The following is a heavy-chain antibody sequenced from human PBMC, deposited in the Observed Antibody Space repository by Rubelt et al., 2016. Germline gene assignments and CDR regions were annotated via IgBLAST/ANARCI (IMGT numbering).Heavy chain of an antibody. CDR1: GGTFSSYA. V-gene: IGHV1-69*18. CDR3: ASDYGV. J-gene: IGHJ6*02. D-gene: IGHD4/OR15-4a*01. CDR2: IIPIISKT. Sequence: QVQLVQSGAEAKKPGSSVKVSCKASGGTFSSYAVSWVRQAPGQGLEWMGTIIPIISKTNYAQKFQGKVTITAAASTSAASMELSSLGSDDTAMYYCASDYGVWGQGTTVTVSS.